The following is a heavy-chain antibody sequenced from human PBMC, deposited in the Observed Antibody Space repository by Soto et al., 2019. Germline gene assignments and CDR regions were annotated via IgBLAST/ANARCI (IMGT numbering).Heavy chain of an antibody. J-gene: IGHJ5*02. CDR1: GVTFSSYS. CDR2: ISSSSTTK. V-gene: IGHV3-48*01. Sequence: WGSLRLACASSGVTFSSYSMNWVRQAPGKGLEWVSYISSSSTTKYYADSVKGRFTISRDNAKNSLYLQMNSLRAEDTAVYYCARDGCSGSNCLNWLDPWGQGTLVTVSS. CDR3: ARDGCSGSNCLNWLDP. D-gene: IGHD2-15*01.